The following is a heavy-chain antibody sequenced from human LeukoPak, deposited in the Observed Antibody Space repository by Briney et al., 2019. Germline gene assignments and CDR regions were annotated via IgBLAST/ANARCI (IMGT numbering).Heavy chain of an antibody. CDR2: ISSSSSYI. CDR3: AKDLRTYYGSGSYGDFEY. CDR1: GFTFSSYS. J-gene: IGHJ4*02. V-gene: IGHV3-21*01. D-gene: IGHD3-10*01. Sequence: GGSLRLSCAASGFTFSSYSMNWVRQAPGKGLEWVSSISSSSSYIYYADSVKGRFTISRDNAKNSLYLQMNSLRAEDTAVYYCAKDLRTYYGSGSYGDFEYWGQGTLVTVSS.